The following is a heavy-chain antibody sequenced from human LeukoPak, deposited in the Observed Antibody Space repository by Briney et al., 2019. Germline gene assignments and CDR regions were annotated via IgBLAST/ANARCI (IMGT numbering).Heavy chain of an antibody. Sequence: TSQTLSLTCTVSGGSISSGDYYWSWIRQPPGKGLEWIGYIYYSGSTYYNSSLKSRVTISVDTSKNQFSLKLSSVTAADTAVYYCARARSDFWSGYLPYYYYYMDVWGKGTTVTVSS. CDR2: IYYSGST. CDR1: GGSISSGDYY. D-gene: IGHD3-3*01. J-gene: IGHJ6*03. CDR3: ARARSDFWSGYLPYYYYYMDV. V-gene: IGHV4-30-4*08.